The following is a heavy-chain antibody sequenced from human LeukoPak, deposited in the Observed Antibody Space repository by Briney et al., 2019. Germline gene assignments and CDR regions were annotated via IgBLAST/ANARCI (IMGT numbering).Heavy chain of an antibody. CDR3: ATPGRIAVAGQFDY. D-gene: IGHD6-19*01. V-gene: IGHV4-39*01. CDR2: YSSST. J-gene: IGHJ4*02. CDR1: GASISSSTYY. Sequence: PSQTLSLTCSVSGASISSSTYYWGWIRQPPGEGLEWIGYYSSSTYYNPSLKSRVTISVDTSKNQFSLMLNSVTAADTAVYYCATPGRIAVAGQFDYWGQGTLVAVSS.